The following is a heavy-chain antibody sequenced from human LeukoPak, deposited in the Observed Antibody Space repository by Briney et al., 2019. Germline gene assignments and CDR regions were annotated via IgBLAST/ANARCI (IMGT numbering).Heavy chain of an antibody. J-gene: IGHJ4*02. CDR3: ARDIGTLPAAISSNEDY. V-gene: IGHV3-11*04. CDR1: GFTFSDYY. Sequence: GGSLRLSCAASGFTFSDYYMSWIRQAPGKGLEWVSYISSSGSTIYYADSVKGRFTISRDNAKNSLYLQMNSLRAEDTAVYYCARDIGTLPAAISSNEDYWDQGTLVTVSS. D-gene: IGHD2-2*02. CDR2: ISSSGSTI.